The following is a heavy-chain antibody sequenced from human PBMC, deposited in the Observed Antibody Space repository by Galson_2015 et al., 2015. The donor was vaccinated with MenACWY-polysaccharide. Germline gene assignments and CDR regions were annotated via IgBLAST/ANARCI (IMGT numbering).Heavy chain of an antibody. CDR2: ISGSGGTT. V-gene: IGHV3-23*01. CDR1: GFTFSSCA. J-gene: IGHJ3*02. Sequence: SLRLSCAASGFTFSSCAMRWVRQAPGKGLAWVSGISGSGGTTYYADSVKGRFTISRDNSKNTLYLQMNSLRAEDTAVYYCAKRMTTVGAFDIWGHGTMVTVSS. D-gene: IGHD4-23*01. CDR3: AKRMTTVGAFDI.